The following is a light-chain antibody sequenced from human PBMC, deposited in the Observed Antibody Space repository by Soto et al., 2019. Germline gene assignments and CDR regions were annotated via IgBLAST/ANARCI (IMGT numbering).Light chain of an antibody. CDR3: QQYNSYAL. J-gene: IGKJ1*01. CDR1: QSISSW. CDR2: DAS. Sequence: DIQMTQSPSTLSASVGDRVTITCRASQSISSWLAWYQQKPGKAPKLLIYDASSLESGVPSRFSGSGSGTEFPLTISSLQPDDFATYYCQQYNSYALFGQGTKVEI. V-gene: IGKV1-5*01.